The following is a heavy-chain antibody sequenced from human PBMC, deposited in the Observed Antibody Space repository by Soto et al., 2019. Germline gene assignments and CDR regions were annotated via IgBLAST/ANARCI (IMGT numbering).Heavy chain of an antibody. V-gene: IGHV4-39*07. D-gene: IGHD5-12*01. Sequence: SETLSLTCTVSGGSISSSSYYWDWIRQPPGKGLEWIATTYYSGSTYYNPSLKSRVTTSVDTTENQFSLKLSSVTAADTAVYYCARGYSGYDDFDYWGQGTLVTVSS. J-gene: IGHJ4*02. CDR3: ARGYSGYDDFDY. CDR2: TYYSGST. CDR1: GGSISSSSYY.